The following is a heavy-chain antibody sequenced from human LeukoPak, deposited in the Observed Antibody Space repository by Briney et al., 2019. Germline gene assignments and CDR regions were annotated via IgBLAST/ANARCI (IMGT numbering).Heavy chain of an antibody. D-gene: IGHD1-1*01. J-gene: IGHJ4*02. CDR3: AAATTGTTFFDY. Sequence: ASVKVSCKSSGYTYSGYYMLWVRQAPGQGLAWMGWINSDSGTTNYAQKFQGRVTMTRDTSISTAYMELSSLRFDDTGVYYCAAATTGTTFFDYWGQGTLVTVSS. CDR1: GYTYSGYY. CDR2: INSDSGTT. V-gene: IGHV1-2*02.